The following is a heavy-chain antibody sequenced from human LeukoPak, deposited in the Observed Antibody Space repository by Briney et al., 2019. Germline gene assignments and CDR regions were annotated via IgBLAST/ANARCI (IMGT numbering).Heavy chain of an antibody. CDR1: GYTFTSYY. J-gene: IGHJ4*02. Sequence: GASVKVSCQASGYTFTSYYMHWVRQAPGQGLEWMGIINPSGGSTSYPQKFQGRVTMTRDMSTSTVYIELSSLRSDDTAVYYCARGRQDCSGGSCYNYWGQGTLVTVSS. CDR3: ARGRQDCSGGSCYNY. D-gene: IGHD2-15*01. V-gene: IGHV1-46*01. CDR2: INPSGGST.